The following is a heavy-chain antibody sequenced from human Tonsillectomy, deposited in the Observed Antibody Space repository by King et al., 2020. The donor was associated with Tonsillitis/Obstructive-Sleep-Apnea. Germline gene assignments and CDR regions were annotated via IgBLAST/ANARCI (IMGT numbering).Heavy chain of an antibody. CDR1: GFTFSSYW. Sequence: EVQLVESGGGLVQPGGSLRLSCAASGFTFSSYWMHWVRQAPGKGLVWVSRINSVGSSTSYADSVKGRFTISRDNAKNTLYLQMNSLRAEDTAVYYCARDREGANYWYFDLWGRGTLVTVSS. D-gene: IGHD1-26*01. CDR2: INSVGSST. J-gene: IGHJ2*01. CDR3: ARDREGANYWYFDL. V-gene: IGHV3-74*01.